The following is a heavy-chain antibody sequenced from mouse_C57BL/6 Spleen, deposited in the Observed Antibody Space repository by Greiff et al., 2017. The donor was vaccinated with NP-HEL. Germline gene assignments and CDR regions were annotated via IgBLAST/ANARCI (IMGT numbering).Heavy chain of an antibody. V-gene: IGHV1-76*01. CDR3: ARQTVVAPYFDV. Sequence: VKLVESGAELVRPGASVKLSCKASGYTFTDYYINWVKQRPGQGLEWIARIYPGSGNTYYNEKFKGKATLTAEKSSSTAYMQLSSLTSEDSAVYFCARQTVVAPYFDVWGTGTTVTVSS. CDR1: GYTFTDYY. CDR2: IYPGSGNT. D-gene: IGHD1-1*01. J-gene: IGHJ1*03.